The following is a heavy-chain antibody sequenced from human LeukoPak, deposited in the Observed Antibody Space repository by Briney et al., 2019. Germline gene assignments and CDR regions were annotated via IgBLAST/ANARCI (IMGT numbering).Heavy chain of an antibody. CDR3: AKFDAGSSPLNS. CDR2: ISYDGGQK. V-gene: IGHV3-30*18. CDR1: GFTFSSYG. D-gene: IGHD6-13*01. Sequence: PGGSLRLSCAVSGFTFSSYGMHWVRQTPGKGLEWVAVISYDGGQKSYVDSVKGRFTISRDNSKNTLYLQMNSLRAEDTAVYYCAKFDAGSSPLNSWGQGTLVTVSS. J-gene: IGHJ5*02.